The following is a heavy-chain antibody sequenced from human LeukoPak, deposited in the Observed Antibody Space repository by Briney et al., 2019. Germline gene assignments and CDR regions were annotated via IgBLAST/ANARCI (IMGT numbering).Heavy chain of an antibody. CDR1: GFTFSIYA. J-gene: IGHJ4*02. Sequence: GGSLRLSCAASGFTFSIYAMSWVRPAPGEGRGWGSAICGRGVSTYGDSVKGRFTISRDRSKSTLYLQMNSLRGEDTAIYYCAKAVQEYYGIPVDWGQGTLVTVSS. D-gene: IGHD4-17*01. V-gene: IGHV3-23*01. CDR2: ICGRGVST. CDR3: AKAVQEYYGIPVD.